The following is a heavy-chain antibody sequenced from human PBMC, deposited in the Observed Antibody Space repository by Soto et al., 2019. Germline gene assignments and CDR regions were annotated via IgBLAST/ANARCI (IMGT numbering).Heavy chain of an antibody. Sequence: SETLSLTCAVYGGSFSGYYWSWIRQPPGKGLEWIGEINHSGSTNYNPSLKSRVTISVDTSKNQFSLKLSSVTAEDTAVYYCAKDTYCSSTSCHEYNWFDPWGQGTQVTVSS. J-gene: IGHJ5*02. CDR3: AKDTYCSSTSCHEYNWFDP. V-gene: IGHV4-34*01. CDR2: INHSGST. CDR1: GGSFSGYY. D-gene: IGHD2-2*01.